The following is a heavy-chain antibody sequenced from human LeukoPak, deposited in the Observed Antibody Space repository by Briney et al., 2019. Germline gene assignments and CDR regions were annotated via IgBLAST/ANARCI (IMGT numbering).Heavy chain of an antibody. Sequence: GGSLKLSCAASGFTFSGSVMHWVRQAAGKGLEWVGRIRSKRNNYATAYAASVKGRFTIFRDDSKNTVYLRMDSLKTEDTALYYCSRLEDTSPIEVALDIWGQGTVVTVSS. CDR2: IRSKRNNYAT. J-gene: IGHJ3*02. V-gene: IGHV3-73*01. D-gene: IGHD2-2*01. CDR3: SRLEDTSPIEVALDI. CDR1: GFTFSGSV.